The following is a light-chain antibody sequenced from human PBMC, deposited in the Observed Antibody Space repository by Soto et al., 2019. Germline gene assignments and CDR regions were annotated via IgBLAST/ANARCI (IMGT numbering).Light chain of an antibody. Sequence: EIVMTQSPGTLSLSLVGRGTLSRRASQSARTNLAWYQQKPGQAPRLLIYGASTRATGVPARFSGGGSETEFTLTISSLQSEDFAVYYCQQYTHWPTFGQGTKVEIK. V-gene: IGKV3-15*01. CDR3: QQYTHWPT. CDR2: GAS. CDR1: QSARTN. J-gene: IGKJ1*01.